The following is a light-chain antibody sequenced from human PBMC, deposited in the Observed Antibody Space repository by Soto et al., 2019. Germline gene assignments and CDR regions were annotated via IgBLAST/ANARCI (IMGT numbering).Light chain of an antibody. V-gene: IGKV3-11*01. CDR1: QSVSSY. CDR2: DAS. CDR3: HQRSSWPRGS. J-gene: IGKJ1*01. Sequence: EIVLTQSPATLSLSPGERATLSCRASQSVSSYLAWYQQKPGQGPRLLIYDASNRATGVSARFSGSGSGTDFTLTINSLEPEDSAVYYCHQRSSWPRGSFGQGTKVDI.